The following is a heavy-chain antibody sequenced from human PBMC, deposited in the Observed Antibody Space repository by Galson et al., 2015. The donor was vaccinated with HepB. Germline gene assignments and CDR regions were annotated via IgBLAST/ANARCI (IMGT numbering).Heavy chain of an antibody. D-gene: IGHD2-21*02. CDR2: ISSSSSYI. V-gene: IGHV3-21*01. CDR3: ARWGGDPGMEFDY. CDR1: GFTFSSYS. J-gene: IGHJ4*02. Sequence: SLRLSCAASGFTFSSYSMNWVRQAPGKGLEWVSSISSSSSYIYYADSVKGRFTISRDNAKNSLYLQMNSLRAEDTAVYYCARWGGDPGMEFDYWGQGTLVTVSS.